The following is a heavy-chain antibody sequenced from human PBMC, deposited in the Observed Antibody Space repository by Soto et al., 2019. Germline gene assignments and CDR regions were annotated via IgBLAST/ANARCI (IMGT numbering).Heavy chain of an antibody. V-gene: IGHV4-61*01. Sequence: SETLYLTCTVSGGSVSSGSYYWSWIRQPPGKGLEWIGYIYYSGSTNYNASLKSRVTISVDTSKNQFSLKLTSVTAADTAVYYCARDSKRGYSGYDKLDYWGQGTLVTVSS. D-gene: IGHD5-12*01. J-gene: IGHJ4*02. CDR2: IYYSGST. CDR3: ARDSKRGYSGYDKLDY. CDR1: GGSVSSGSYY.